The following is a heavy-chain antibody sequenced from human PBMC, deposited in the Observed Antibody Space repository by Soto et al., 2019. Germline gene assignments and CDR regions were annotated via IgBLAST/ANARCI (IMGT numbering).Heavy chain of an antibody. J-gene: IGHJ4*02. CDR2: ISGSGGST. D-gene: IGHD3-3*01. CDR3: AKNPTDENYDFWSGYVDY. V-gene: IGHV3-23*01. CDR1: GFTFSSYA. Sequence: GGSLRLSCAASGFTFSSYAMSWVRQAPGKGLEWVSAISGSGGSTYYADSVKGRFTISRDNSKNTLYLQMNSLRAEDTAVYYCAKNPTDENYDFWSGYVDYWGQGTLVTVSS.